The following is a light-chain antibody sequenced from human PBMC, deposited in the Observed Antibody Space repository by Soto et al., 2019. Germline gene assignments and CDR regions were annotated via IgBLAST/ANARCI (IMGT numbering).Light chain of an antibody. Sequence: QSALTQPASVSGSPGQSITISCTGTSSDVGGYNYVSWYQQHPGKAPKVIIYNVNSRPSGIPDRFSGSKSGNTASLSISGLQAEDEADYYCSSFAGSGTYVFGTGTKVTVL. J-gene: IGLJ1*01. CDR3: SSFAGSGTYV. CDR1: SSDVGGYNY. V-gene: IGLV2-14*03. CDR2: NVN.